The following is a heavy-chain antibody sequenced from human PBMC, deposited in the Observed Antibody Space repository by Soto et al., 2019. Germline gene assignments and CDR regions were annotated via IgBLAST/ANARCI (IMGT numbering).Heavy chain of an antibody. Sequence: SETLSLTCTVSGGSISSSSYYWGWIRQPPGKGLEWIGSIYYSGSTYYNPSLKSRVTISVDTSKNQFSLKLSSVTAADTAVYYCARGDGYNFDYWGQGTLVTVSS. D-gene: IGHD5-12*01. CDR3: ARGDGYNFDY. CDR2: IYYSGST. CDR1: GGSISSSSYY. V-gene: IGHV4-39*01. J-gene: IGHJ4*02.